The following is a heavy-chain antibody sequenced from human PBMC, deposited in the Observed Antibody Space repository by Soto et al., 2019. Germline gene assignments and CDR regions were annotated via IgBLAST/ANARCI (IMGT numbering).Heavy chain of an antibody. D-gene: IGHD1-26*01. CDR2: IIPKFGTT. CDR1: GDTFSRHG. Sequence: SVKGSCKASGDTFSRHGISWVRQAPGQGLEYMGGIIPKFGTTNYAQKFRGRVTITADESASTAYMEVSSLRYEDTAVYYCARASGSGWYNGVDPWDQ. V-gene: IGHV1-69*13. CDR3: ARASGSGWYNGVDP. J-gene: IGHJ5*02.